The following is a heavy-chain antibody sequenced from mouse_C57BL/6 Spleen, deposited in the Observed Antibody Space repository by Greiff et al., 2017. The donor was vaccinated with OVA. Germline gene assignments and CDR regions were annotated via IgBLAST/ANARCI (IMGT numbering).Heavy chain of an antibody. Sequence: VQLQQSGPELVKPGASVKISCKASGYSFTSYYIHWVKQRPGQGLEWIGWIYPGSGNTKYNEKFKGKATLTADTSSSTAYMQLSSLTSEDSAVYYCARTKYDYDEWYFDVWGTGTTVTVSS. CDR1: GYSFTSYY. J-gene: IGHJ1*03. CDR3: ARTKYDYDEWYFDV. CDR2: IYPGSGNT. V-gene: IGHV1-66*01. D-gene: IGHD2-4*01.